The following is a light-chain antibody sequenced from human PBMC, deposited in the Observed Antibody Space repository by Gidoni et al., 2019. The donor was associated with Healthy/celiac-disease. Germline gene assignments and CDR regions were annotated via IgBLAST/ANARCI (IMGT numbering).Light chain of an antibody. CDR1: QSVSSY. CDR2: DAS. J-gene: IGKJ4*01. Sequence: EIAFTQSPATLSLSPGERATLSCRASQSVSSYLAWYQQKPSQAPRLLIYDASNRATGIRARFSGSGSGTDFTLTISGLEPEDFAVYCYQPLVAFGGGTKVEIK. V-gene: IGKV3-11*01. CDR3: QPLVA.